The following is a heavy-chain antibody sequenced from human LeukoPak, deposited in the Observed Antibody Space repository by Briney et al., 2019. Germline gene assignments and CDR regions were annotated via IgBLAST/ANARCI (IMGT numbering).Heavy chain of an antibody. CDR2: MKRDGGEK. D-gene: IGHD5-18*01. CDR3: ASLDTAHPSGVH. Sequence: QAGRSLRLSCEASTFTFTPGWMSWVRQAPGKGLEWVAMMKRDGGEKHYVDSVRGRFTISRDNAKNSLYLQMDSLRDEDTAVYYCASLDTAHPSGVHWGQGTLVTVSS. CDR1: TFTFTPGW. V-gene: IGHV3-7*01. J-gene: IGHJ4*02.